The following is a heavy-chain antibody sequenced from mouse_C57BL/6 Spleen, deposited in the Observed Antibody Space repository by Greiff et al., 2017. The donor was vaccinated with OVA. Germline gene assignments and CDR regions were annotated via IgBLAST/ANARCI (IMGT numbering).Heavy chain of an antibody. V-gene: IGHV1-82*01. CDR2: IYPGDGDT. Sequence: QVQLQQSGTELVKPGASVKISCKASGYAFSSSWMNWVKQRPGKGLEWIGRIYPGDGDTNYNGKFKGKATLTADKSSSTAYMQLSSLTSEDSAVYFCARDYFGSSYYFDYWGQGTTLTVSS. J-gene: IGHJ2*01. CDR3: ARDYFGSSYYFDY. CDR1: GYAFSSSW. D-gene: IGHD1-1*01.